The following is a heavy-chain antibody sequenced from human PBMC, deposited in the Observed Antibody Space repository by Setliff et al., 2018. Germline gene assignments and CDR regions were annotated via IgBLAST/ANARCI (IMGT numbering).Heavy chain of an antibody. CDR2: IFYSGRT. V-gene: IGHV4-39*01. Sequence: SETLSLTCTVSGGSLSTYYWGLIRQPPGKGLEWIGSIFYSGRTFYNPSLKSRVTISVDTSKNQFSLTLSSVTAADTAVYYCARLPNYVWGSPVDYWGQGTLVTVSS. CDR3: ARLPNYVWGSPVDY. J-gene: IGHJ4*02. CDR1: GGSLSTYY. D-gene: IGHD3-16*01.